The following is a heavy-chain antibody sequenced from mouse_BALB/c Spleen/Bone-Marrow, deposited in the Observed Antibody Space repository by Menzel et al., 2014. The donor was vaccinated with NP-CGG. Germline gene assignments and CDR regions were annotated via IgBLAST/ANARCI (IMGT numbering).Heavy chain of an antibody. CDR2: IYPGNVNT. CDR3: ARGGYDGAWFAY. CDR1: GYTFTSYY. V-gene: IGHV1S56*01. Sequence: VMLVESGPELVKPGASVRISCKASGYTFTSYYIHWVKQRPGQGLEWIGWIYPGNVNTNYNEKFKAKATLTADKSSSTAYMQLSSLTSEDSAVYFCARGGYDGAWFAYWGQGILVTVSA. J-gene: IGHJ3*01. D-gene: IGHD2-14*01.